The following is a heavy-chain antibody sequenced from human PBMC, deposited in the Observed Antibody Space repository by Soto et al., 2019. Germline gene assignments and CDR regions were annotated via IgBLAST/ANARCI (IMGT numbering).Heavy chain of an antibody. D-gene: IGHD2-8*01. CDR3: ARDRDCTNGVCYYYYGMDV. CDR1: GGTFSSYA. CDR2: IIPIFGTA. V-gene: IGHV1-69*01. J-gene: IGHJ6*02. Sequence: QVQLVQSGAEVKKPGSSVKVSCKASGGTFSSYAISWVRQAPGQGLEWMGGIIPIFGTANYAQKFQGRVTITADESTSTAYRELSSLRSEDTAVYYCARDRDCTNGVCYYYYGMDVWGQGTTVTVSS.